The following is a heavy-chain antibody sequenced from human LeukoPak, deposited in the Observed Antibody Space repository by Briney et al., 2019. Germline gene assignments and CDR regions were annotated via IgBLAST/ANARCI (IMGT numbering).Heavy chain of an antibody. D-gene: IGHD2-2*01. V-gene: IGHV1-18*01. CDR3: ARDEHIVVVPAAPDYGMDV. J-gene: IGHJ6*02. Sequence: ASVKVSCKVSGYTFTSYGISWVRQAPGQGLEWMGWISAYNGNTNYAQKLQGRVTMTTDTSTSTAYMELRSLRSDDTAVYYCARDEHIVVVPAAPDYGMDVWGQGTTVTVSS. CDR1: GYTFTSYG. CDR2: ISAYNGNT.